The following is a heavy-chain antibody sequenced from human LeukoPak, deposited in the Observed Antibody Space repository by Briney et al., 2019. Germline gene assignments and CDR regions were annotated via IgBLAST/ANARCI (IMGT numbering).Heavy chain of an antibody. V-gene: IGHV3-30*03. J-gene: IGHJ4*02. CDR3: ARDAGSYGEGGYYFDY. CDR1: GFTFSSYW. D-gene: IGHD1-26*01. Sequence: GGSLRLSCAASGFTFSSYWMSWVRQAPGKGLEWVAVISYDGSNKYYADSVKGRFTISRDNSKNTLYLQMNSLRAEDTAVYYCARDAGSYGEGGYYFDYWGQGTLVTVSS. CDR2: ISYDGSNK.